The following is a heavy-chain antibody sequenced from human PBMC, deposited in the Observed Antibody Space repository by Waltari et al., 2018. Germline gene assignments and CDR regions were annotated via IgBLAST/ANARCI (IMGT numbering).Heavy chain of an antibody. CDR3: AASRSSASARYNWFDP. Sequence: QVQLQESGPGLVKPSETLSLTCAVSGYSISSGYYWGWIRQPPGKGLEWIGSIYHSGSTYYNPSLKSRVTISVDTSKNQFSLKLSSVTAADTAVYYCAASRSSASARYNWFDPWGQGTLVTVSS. CDR1: GYSISSGYY. CDR2: IYHSGST. J-gene: IGHJ5*02. V-gene: IGHV4-38-2*01. D-gene: IGHD1-26*01.